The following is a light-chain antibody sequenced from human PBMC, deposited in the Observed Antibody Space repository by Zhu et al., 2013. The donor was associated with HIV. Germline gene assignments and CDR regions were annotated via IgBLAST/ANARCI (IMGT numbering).Light chain of an antibody. Sequence: EIVLTQSPATLSLSPGERATLSCRASQAVPSNYLSWYQQKPGQAPRLLIYGASTRATGIPARFSGSGSGTDFTLTISRLETEDFAVYYCQQYGRSPLAFGQGTKVEIK. CDR1: QAVPSNY. J-gene: IGKJ1*01. V-gene: IGKV3-20*01. CDR3: QQYGRSPLA. CDR2: GAS.